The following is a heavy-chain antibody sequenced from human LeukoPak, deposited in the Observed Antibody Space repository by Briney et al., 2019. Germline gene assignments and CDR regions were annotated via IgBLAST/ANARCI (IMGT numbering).Heavy chain of an antibody. D-gene: IGHD2-15*01. Sequence: SVKVSCKASGGTFSSYAISWVRQAPGQGLEWMGGIIPIFGTANYAQKFQGRVTITADESTSTAYMELSSLRSEDTAVYYCARGGTSNTDAFDIWGQGTMVTVPS. J-gene: IGHJ3*02. CDR2: IIPIFGTA. CDR3: ARGGTSNTDAFDI. CDR1: GGTFSSYA. V-gene: IGHV1-69*13.